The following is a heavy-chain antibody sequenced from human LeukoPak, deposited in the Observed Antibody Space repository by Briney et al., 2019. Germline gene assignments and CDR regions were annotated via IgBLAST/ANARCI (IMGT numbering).Heavy chain of an antibody. CDR3: ARERNGHPFDY. Sequence: PGRSLRLSCAASGFTFSSYAMHWVRQAPGKGLEWVAVIPYDGSNKYYADSVKGRFTISRDNSKNTLYLQMNSLRAEDTAVYYCARERNGHPFDYWGQGTLVTVSS. CDR2: IPYDGSNK. V-gene: IGHV3-30*04. CDR1: GFTFSSYA. D-gene: IGHD1-1*01. J-gene: IGHJ4*02.